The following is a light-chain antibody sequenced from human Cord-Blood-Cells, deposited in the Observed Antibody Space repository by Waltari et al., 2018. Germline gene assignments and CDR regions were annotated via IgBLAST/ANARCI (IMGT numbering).Light chain of an antibody. CDR2: INN. V-gene: IGLV1-44*01. Sequence: QSVLTQPPSASGTHGQRVTISCSGSTPNIGSNTVNWYQQLPGTAPKLLIYINNRRPAGVPDRFPGSKSGTSASLAISGLQSEDEADYYCAAWDDSLNGYVFGTGTKVTVL. CDR1: TPNIGSNT. J-gene: IGLJ1*01. CDR3: AAWDDSLNGYV.